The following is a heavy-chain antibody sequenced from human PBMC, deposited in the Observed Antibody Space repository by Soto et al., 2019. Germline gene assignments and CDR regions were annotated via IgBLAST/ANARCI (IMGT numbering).Heavy chain of an antibody. Sequence: SETLSLTCAVYGGSFSGYYWSWIRQPPGKGLEWIGEINHSGSTNYNPSLKSRVTISVDTSKNQFSLKLSSVTAADTAVYYCAREPGEYQLLPFDYWGQGTLVTVSS. V-gene: IGHV4-34*01. D-gene: IGHD2-2*01. CDR1: GGSFSGYY. CDR3: AREPGEYQLLPFDY. CDR2: INHSGST. J-gene: IGHJ4*02.